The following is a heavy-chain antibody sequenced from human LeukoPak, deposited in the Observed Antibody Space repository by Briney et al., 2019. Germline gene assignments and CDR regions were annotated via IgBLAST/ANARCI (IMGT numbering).Heavy chain of an antibody. CDR2: IYYSGST. CDR3: ARALQQDYYYGMDV. CDR1: GGSLSSGGYY. D-gene: IGHD4-11*01. J-gene: IGHJ6*02. Sequence: SQTLSLTCTVSGGSLSSGGYYWSWIREHPGTGLEWIGYIYYSGSTYYNPSLKSRVTISVDTSKNQFSLKLSSVAAADTAVYYCARALQQDYYYGMDVWGQGTTVTVSS. V-gene: IGHV4-31*03.